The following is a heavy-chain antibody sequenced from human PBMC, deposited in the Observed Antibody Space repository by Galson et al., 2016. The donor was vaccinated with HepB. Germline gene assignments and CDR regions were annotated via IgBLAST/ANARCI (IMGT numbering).Heavy chain of an antibody. V-gene: IGHV1-69*13. D-gene: IGHD3-3*01. Sequence: SVKVSCKASGGTFSSYAISWVRQAPGQGLEWMGGIIPIFGTANYAQKFQGRVTITADESTSTAYMELSSLRSEDTAVNYCARSLRFPRPPYYGMDVWGQGTTVTVSS. CDR2: IIPIFGTA. J-gene: IGHJ6*02. CDR3: ARSLRFPRPPYYGMDV. CDR1: GGTFSSYA.